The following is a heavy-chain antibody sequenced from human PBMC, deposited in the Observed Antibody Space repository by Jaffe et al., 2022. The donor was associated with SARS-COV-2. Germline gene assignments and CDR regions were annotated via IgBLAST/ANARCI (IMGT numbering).Heavy chain of an antibody. CDR1: GGSVSGYF. D-gene: IGHD6-6*01. J-gene: IGHJ6*02. CDR3: AGPSIAVRPVVGLRSHYYYGLDV. CDR2: IDLRGGA. Sequence: QVQLQQWGAGLLKPSETLSLTCVVNGGSVSGYFWTWIRQPPGKGLEWIGEIDLRGGADYNPSLESRLTISADTSKNQVSLRLTSVTAADAAVYYCAGPSIAVRPVVGLRSHYYYGLDVWGQGTTVTVSS. V-gene: IGHV4-34*01.